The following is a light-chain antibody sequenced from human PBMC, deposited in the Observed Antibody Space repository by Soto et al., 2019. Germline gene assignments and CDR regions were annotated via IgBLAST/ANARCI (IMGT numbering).Light chain of an antibody. CDR1: QSVSSY. J-gene: IGKJ5*01. V-gene: IGKV3-11*01. CDR2: DAS. Sequence: EIEWTQSPGTPSLSPGERAKLSCRASQSVSSYLAWYQQKPGQAPRILIYDASNRATGIPARFSGSGSGTDFTLTISSLEPEDSAVYYCQQRNMWPITFGQGTRLEIK. CDR3: QQRNMWPIT.